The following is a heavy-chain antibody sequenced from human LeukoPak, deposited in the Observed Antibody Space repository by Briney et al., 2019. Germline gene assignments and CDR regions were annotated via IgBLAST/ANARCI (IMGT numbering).Heavy chain of an antibody. V-gene: IGHV1-2*02. CDR1: GYTFTGSY. D-gene: IGHD4-17*01. J-gene: IGHJ3*02. CDR2: MNPNGGGT. Sequence: ASVKVSCRASGYTFTGSYLHWVRQAPGQGREWMGWMNPNGGGTNYAQRFQGRVTMTRDTSISTAYMDLSRLRSDDTAVYYCAASTYGTYEGEAIDIWGQGTMVIVSS. CDR3: AASTYGTYEGEAIDI.